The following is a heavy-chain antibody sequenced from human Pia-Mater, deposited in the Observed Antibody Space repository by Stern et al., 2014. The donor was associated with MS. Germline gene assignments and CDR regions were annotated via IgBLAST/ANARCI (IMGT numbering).Heavy chain of an antibody. V-gene: IGHV1-69*12. CDR2: IIPMFGTT. CDR3: ARRDYYDSSGYYGDAFDI. D-gene: IGHD3-22*01. CDR1: GGTFSSYA. J-gene: IGHJ3*02. Sequence: QDQLVQSGAEVKKPGSSGKVSCKASGGTFSSYAISWVRQAPGRGLEWMGEIIPMFGTTKYDQKFQGRVTIIADGSTTTAHMELSSLRSEDTAVYYCARRDYYDSSGYYGDAFDIWGQGTMVTVSS.